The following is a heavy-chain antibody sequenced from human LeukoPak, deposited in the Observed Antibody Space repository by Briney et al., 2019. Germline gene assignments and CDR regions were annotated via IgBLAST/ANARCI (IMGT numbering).Heavy chain of an antibody. CDR2: ITGSGGNT. CDR3: AKWGDYDVLTGYYASDY. J-gene: IGHJ4*02. V-gene: IGHV3-23*01. D-gene: IGHD3-9*01. CDR1: GFTFSNYA. Sequence: ASLRLSCAASGFTFSNYAMSWVRQAPGKGLEWVSAITGSGGNTYYADSVKGRFTISRDNSKNTVFLQMNSLRAEDTAVYYCAKWGDYDVLTGYYASDYWGQGTLVTVSS.